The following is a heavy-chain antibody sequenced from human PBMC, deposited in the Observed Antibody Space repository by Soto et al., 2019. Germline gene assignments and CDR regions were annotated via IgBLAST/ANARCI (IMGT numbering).Heavy chain of an antibody. J-gene: IGHJ6*02. D-gene: IGHD6-6*01. CDR1: GVTFSSYA. CDR3: ARDASSSDLYYYGMDV. V-gene: IGHV1-69*13. CDR2: VIPIFGAA. Sequence: SVKVSCKASGVTFSSYAISWVRQAPGQGLEWMGGVIPIFGAANYAQKFQGRVTITADESTSTAYMELSSLRSEDTAVYYCARDASSSDLYYYGMDVWGQGTTVTVS.